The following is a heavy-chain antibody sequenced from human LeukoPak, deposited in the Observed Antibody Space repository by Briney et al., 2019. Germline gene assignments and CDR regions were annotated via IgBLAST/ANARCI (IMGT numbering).Heavy chain of an antibody. CDR1: GYTLTELS. J-gene: IGHJ5*02. V-gene: IGHV1-24*01. CDR3: ARVGYCSSTSCYFRRGFDP. CDR2: FDPEDGET. Sequence: GASVKVSCKVSGYTLTELSMHWVRQAPGKGLEWVGGFDPEDGETIYAQKFQGRVTMTTDTSTSTAYMELRSLRSDDTAVYYCARVGYCSSTSCYFRRGFDPWGQGTLVTVSS. D-gene: IGHD2-2*01.